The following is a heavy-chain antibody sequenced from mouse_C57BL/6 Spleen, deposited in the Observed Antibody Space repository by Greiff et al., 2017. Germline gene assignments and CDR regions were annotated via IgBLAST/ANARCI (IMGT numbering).Heavy chain of an antibody. V-gene: IGHV1-55*01. CDR3: ARRGDYDYGYAMDF. J-gene: IGHJ4*01. CDR1: GYTFTSYW. Sequence: VQLQQPGAELVKPGASVKMSCKASGYTFTSYWITWVKQRPGQGLEWIGEIYPGSGSTNYNEKFKSKATLTVDTSSSTAYMQLSSLTSEDSAVYYCARRGDYDYGYAMDFWGQGTSVTVSS. D-gene: IGHD2-4*01. CDR2: IYPGSGST.